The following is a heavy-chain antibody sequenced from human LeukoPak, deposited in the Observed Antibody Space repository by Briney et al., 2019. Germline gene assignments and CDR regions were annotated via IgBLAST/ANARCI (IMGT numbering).Heavy chain of an antibody. CDR1: GGSISSYY. CDR2: IYYSGST. Sequence: SETLSLTCTVSGGSISSYYWSWIRRPPGKGLEWIGYIYYSGSTNYNPSLKSRVTISVDTSKNQLSLKLSSVTAADTAVYSCVRHVARAFDIWGQGTKVTVSS. J-gene: IGHJ3*02. CDR3: VRHVARAFDI. V-gene: IGHV4-59*08.